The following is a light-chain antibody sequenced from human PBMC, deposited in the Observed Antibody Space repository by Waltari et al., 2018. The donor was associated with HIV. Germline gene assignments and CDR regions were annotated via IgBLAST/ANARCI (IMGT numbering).Light chain of an antibody. CDR2: EVS. Sequence: QPALTQPSSVPSSPEPPTPISPNLPIRAVSTYTLVSWYQQHPGKAPKLMIYEVSKRPSGVSDRFSGSKSGDTASLTISGLQAEDEADYYCCSYVSNVIFGGGTKLTVL. V-gene: IGLV2-23*02. CDR3: CSYVSNVI. J-gene: IGLJ2*01. CDR1: IRAVSTYTL.